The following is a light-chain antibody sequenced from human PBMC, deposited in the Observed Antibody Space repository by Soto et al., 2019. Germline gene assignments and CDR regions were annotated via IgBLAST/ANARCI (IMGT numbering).Light chain of an antibody. V-gene: IGLV1-51*01. J-gene: IGLJ1*01. CDR3: GTWDNSLSAGL. CDR2: DDV. Sequence: QSVLTQTPSVSAAPGQRVTISCSGSRSNVGENYVSWHQQFPGTAPQLVIYDDVKRSPGIPDRFSASKSGTSATLAITGLQTGDEADYYCGTWDNSLSAGLFGTGTKLTVL. CDR1: RSNVGENY.